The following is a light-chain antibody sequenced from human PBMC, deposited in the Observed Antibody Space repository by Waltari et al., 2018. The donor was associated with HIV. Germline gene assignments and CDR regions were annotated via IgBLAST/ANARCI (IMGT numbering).Light chain of an antibody. CDR2: DVD. CDR1: SDDIGGSNL. J-gene: IGLJ2*01. V-gene: IGLV2-23*02. Sequence: QSALTQPASVSGPPGQSITIPCTATSDDIGGSNLVSWYQHHPGKAPRLIIFDVDKRPSGISDRFSGSKSGYTASLTISGLRTEDEADYFCCSKSTIYFGVLFGGGTTLTVL. CDR3: CSKSTIYFGVL.